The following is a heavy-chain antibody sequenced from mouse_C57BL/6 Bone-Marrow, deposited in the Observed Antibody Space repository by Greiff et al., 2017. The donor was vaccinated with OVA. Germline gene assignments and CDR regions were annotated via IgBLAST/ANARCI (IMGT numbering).Heavy chain of an antibody. V-gene: IGHV1-53*01. J-gene: IGHJ1*03. Sequence: QVQLQQPGTELVKPGASVKLSCKASGYTFTSYWMHWVKQRPGQGLEWIGNINPSNGGTNYNEKFKSKATLTVDKSSSTAYMQLSSLTSEDSAVYYCARSDYDGVDWYFDVWGTGTTVTVSS. CDR2: INPSNGGT. D-gene: IGHD2-4*01. CDR1: GYTFTSYW. CDR3: ARSDYDGVDWYFDV.